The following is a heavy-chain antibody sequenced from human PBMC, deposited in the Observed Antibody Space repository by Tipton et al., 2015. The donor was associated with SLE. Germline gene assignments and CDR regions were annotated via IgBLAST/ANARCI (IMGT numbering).Heavy chain of an antibody. J-gene: IGHJ3*02. Sequence: TLSLTCTVSGGSISSGGYYWNWIRQPPGKGLEWIGYIYYSGSTNYNPSLKSRVSISVDTSKNQFSLKLSSVTAADTAVYYCAKKQEDSSGYPDAFDIWGQGTMVTVSS. CDR2: IYYSGST. D-gene: IGHD3-22*01. V-gene: IGHV4-61*08. CDR1: GGSISSGGYY. CDR3: AKKQEDSSGYPDAFDI.